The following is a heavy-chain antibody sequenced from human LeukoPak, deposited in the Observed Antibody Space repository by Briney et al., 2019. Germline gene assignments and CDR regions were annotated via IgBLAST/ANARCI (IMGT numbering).Heavy chain of an antibody. CDR2: MNPNSGNT. CDR3: ARGSIAARPFSETNFDY. Sequence: GASVKVSCKASGYTFTNYDMNWVRQATGQGLEWMGWMNPNSGNTGYAQKFQGRVSLTRNTSINTVYMELSSLRSEDTAVYYCARGSIAARPFSETNFDYWGQGTLVTVSS. D-gene: IGHD6-6*01. J-gene: IGHJ4*02. V-gene: IGHV1-8*01. CDR1: GYTFTNYD.